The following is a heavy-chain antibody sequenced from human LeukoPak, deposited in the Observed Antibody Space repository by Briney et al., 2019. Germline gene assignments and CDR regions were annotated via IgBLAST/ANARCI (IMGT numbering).Heavy chain of an antibody. V-gene: IGHV3-30*02. D-gene: IGHD1-26*01. CDR3: AADTEGVVGGY. CDR1: GFTFRDYG. Sequence: GESLRLSCAASGFTFRDYGMHWVRQVPGKGLEWVAFIRYDEITKFYVDSVKGRFTISRDNSKSTLYLQMNSLRTDDTDVYYCAADTEGVVGGYWGLGTLVTVSS. J-gene: IGHJ4*02. CDR2: IRYDEITK.